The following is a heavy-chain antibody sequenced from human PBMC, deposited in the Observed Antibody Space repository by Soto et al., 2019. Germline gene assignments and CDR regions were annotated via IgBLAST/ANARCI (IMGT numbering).Heavy chain of an antibody. Sequence: GGSLRLSCAASGFTFSSYGMHWVRQAPGKGLEWVAVISYDGSNKYYADSVKGRFTISRDNSKNTLYLQMNSLRAEDTAVYYCAKCDGYSSSWFYPYYYYGMDVWGQGTTVTVSS. CDR1: GFTFSSYG. CDR2: ISYDGSNK. D-gene: IGHD6-13*01. V-gene: IGHV3-30*18. CDR3: AKCDGYSSSWFYPYYYYGMDV. J-gene: IGHJ6*02.